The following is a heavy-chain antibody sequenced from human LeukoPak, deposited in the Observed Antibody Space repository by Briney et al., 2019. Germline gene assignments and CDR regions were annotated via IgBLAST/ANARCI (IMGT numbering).Heavy chain of an antibody. Sequence: GGSLRLSCAASGFTFDDYGMSWVRQGPGKGLEWVSGINWNGGSTGYADSVKGRFTISRDNAKNSLYLQMNSLRAEDTAVYYCARSPDTAMVVYYYYYMDVWGKGTTVTVSS. CDR3: ARSPDTAMVVYYYYYMDV. J-gene: IGHJ6*03. D-gene: IGHD5-18*01. V-gene: IGHV3-20*04. CDR2: INWNGGST. CDR1: GFTFDDYG.